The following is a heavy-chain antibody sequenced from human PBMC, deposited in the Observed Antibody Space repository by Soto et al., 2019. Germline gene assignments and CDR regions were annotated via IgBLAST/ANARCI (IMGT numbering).Heavy chain of an antibody. CDR2: IYYNGST. J-gene: IGHJ5*02. CDR1: GGSISSGDYY. V-gene: IGHV4-30-4*01. CDR3: ARGGGLRYYYGSGSYPRTPNWFDP. Sequence: SETLSLTCTVSGGSISSGDYYWSWIRQPPGKGLEWIGYIYYNGSTYYNPSLKSRVTISVDTSKNQFSLKLSSVTAADTAVYYCARGGGLRYYYGSGSYPRTPNWFDPWGQGTLVTVSS. D-gene: IGHD3-10*01.